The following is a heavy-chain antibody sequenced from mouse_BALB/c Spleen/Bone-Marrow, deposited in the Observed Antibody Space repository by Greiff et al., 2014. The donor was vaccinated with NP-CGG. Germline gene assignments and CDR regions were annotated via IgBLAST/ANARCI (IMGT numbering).Heavy chain of an antibody. CDR2: ISNGGGST. CDR1: GFTFSDYY. CDR3: ARQGGTEYYAMDY. D-gene: IGHD3-3*01. J-gene: IGHJ4*01. V-gene: IGHV5-12*02. Sequence: EVMLVESGGGLVQPGGSLKLSCATSGFTFSDYYMYWVRRTPEKRLEWVAYISNGGGSTYYPDTVKGRFTISRDNAKNTLYLQMSRLKSEDTAMYYCARQGGTEYYAMDYWGQGTSVTVAS.